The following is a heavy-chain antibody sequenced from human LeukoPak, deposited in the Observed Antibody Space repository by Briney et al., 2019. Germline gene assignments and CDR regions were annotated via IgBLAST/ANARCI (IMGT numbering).Heavy chain of an antibody. J-gene: IGHJ4*02. V-gene: IGHV3-30*18. D-gene: IGHD1-26*01. CDR1: GFTFSSYG. CDR2: ISYDGSNK. Sequence: GGSLRLSCAASGFTFSSYGMRWVRQAPGKGLEWVAVISYDGSNKYYADSVKGRFTISRDNSKNTLYLQMNSLRAEDTAVYYCAKEVGANGPFDYWGQGTLVTVSS. CDR3: AKEVGANGPFDY.